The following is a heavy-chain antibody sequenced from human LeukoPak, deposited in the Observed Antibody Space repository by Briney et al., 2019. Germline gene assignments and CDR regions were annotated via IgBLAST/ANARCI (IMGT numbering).Heavy chain of an antibody. CDR1: GFTFSSYW. CDR3: ARSLRWYTHDY. J-gene: IGHJ4*02. CDR2: IKQDGSEK. V-gene: IGHV3-7*01. Sequence: GGSLRLSCAASGFTFSSYWMSWVRQAPGKGLEWVANIKQDGSEKYYVDSLKGRFTISRDSAKNSLYLQMNSLRAEDTAVYYCARSLRWYTHDYCGQGTLVTVSS. D-gene: IGHD4-23*01.